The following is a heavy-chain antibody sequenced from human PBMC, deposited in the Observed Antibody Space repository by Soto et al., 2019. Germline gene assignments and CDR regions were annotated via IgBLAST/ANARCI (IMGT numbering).Heavy chain of an antibody. J-gene: IGHJ6*02. CDR1: GFTFSSYW. V-gene: IGHV3-74*01. Sequence: PGGSLRLSCAASGFTFSSYWMHWVRQAPGKGLVWVSRINSDGSSTSYADSVKGRFTISRDNAKNTLYLQMNSLRAEDTAVYYCARPYYYGSGSYYNSYYYYGMDVWGQGTTVTVSS. D-gene: IGHD3-10*01. CDR2: INSDGSST. CDR3: ARPYYYGSGSYYNSYYYYGMDV.